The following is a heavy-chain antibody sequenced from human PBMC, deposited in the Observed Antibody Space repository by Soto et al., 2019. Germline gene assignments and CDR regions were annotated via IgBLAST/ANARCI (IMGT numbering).Heavy chain of an antibody. V-gene: IGHV3-21*01. D-gene: IGHD6-13*01. Sequence: EVQLVESGGGLVKPGGSLRLSCAASGFTFSSYSMNWVRQAPGKGLEWVSSISSSSSYIYYADSVKGRFTISRDNAKNSLYLQMNSLRAEDTAVYYCARGLVAAPGTPYWYFDLWGRGTLVTVSS. CDR2: ISSSSSYI. CDR1: GFTFSSYS. J-gene: IGHJ2*01. CDR3: ARGLVAAPGTPYWYFDL.